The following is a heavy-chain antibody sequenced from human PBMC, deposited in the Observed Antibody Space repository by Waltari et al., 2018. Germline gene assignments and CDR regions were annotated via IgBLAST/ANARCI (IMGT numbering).Heavy chain of an antibody. Sequence: WMSWVRQDQGKGLEWGANINYDGSQKSYADSVKGRFTTSRDNAKNSVYLQMHSLRVEDTAMYYCAKSRGFEYWGQGALVTVSS. CDR2: INYDGSQK. CDR1: W. V-gene: IGHV3-7*01. CDR3: AKSRGFEY. D-gene: IGHD2-2*01. J-gene: IGHJ4*02.